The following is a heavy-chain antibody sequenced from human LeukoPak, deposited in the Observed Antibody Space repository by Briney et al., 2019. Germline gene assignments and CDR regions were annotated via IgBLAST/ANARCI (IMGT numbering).Heavy chain of an antibody. CDR1: GGTFSSYA. CDR2: IIPIFGTA. D-gene: IGHD3-22*01. J-gene: IGHJ4*02. V-gene: IGHV1-69*13. CDR3: ARVYDSSGYYGY. Sequence: ASVKVSCKASGGTFSSYAISWVRQAPGQGLEWMGGIIPIFGTANYAQKFQGRVTITADESTSTAYMELSSLRSEDTAVYYCARVYDSSGYYGYWGQGALVTVSP.